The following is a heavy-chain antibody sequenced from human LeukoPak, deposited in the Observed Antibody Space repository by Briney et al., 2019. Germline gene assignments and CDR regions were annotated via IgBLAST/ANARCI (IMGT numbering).Heavy chain of an antibody. CDR2: IWYDGSNK. J-gene: IGHJ6*02. Sequence: GGSLRLSCAASGFTFSSYGMHWVRQAPGKGLEWVAVIWYDGSNKYYADSAKGRFTISRDNSKNTLYLQMNSLRAEDTAVYYCAREYSSSSYYYYYGMDVWGQGTTVTVSS. D-gene: IGHD6-6*01. V-gene: IGHV3-33*01. CDR3: AREYSSSSYYYYYGMDV. CDR1: GFTFSSYG.